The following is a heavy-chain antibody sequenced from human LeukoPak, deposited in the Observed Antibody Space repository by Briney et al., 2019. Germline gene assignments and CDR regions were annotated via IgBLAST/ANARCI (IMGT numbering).Heavy chain of an antibody. CDR3: ARVLRGGYYGNWFDP. Sequence: PSETLSLTCTVSGGSISSYYWSWIRQPPGKGLEWIGYIYYSGSTKYKPSLKSRVTISVDTSKNQFSLKLSSVTAADTAVYYCARVLRGGYYGNWFDPWGQGTLVTVSS. V-gene: IGHV4-59*01. CDR2: IYYSGST. D-gene: IGHD1-26*01. CDR1: GGSISSYY. J-gene: IGHJ5*02.